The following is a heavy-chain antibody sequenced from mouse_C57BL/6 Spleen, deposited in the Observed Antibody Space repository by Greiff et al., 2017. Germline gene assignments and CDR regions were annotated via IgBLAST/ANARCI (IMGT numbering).Heavy chain of an antibody. CDR1: GYAFSSYW. CDR2: IYPGDGDT. Sequence: QVQLQQSGAELVKPGASVKISCKASGYAFSSYWMNWVKQRPGKGLEWIGQIYPGDGDTNYNGKFKGKATLTADKSSSTAYMQLSSLTSEDSAVYLCARPMIRYAMDYWGQGTSVTVSS. D-gene: IGHD2-4*01. J-gene: IGHJ4*01. CDR3: ARPMIRYAMDY. V-gene: IGHV1-80*01.